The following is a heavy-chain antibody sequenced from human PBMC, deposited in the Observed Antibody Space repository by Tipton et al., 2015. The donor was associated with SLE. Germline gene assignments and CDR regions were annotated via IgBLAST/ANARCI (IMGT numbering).Heavy chain of an antibody. CDR2: ISSSSSYI. V-gene: IGHV3-21*01. CDR3: ARGRILLDYYYYYGMDV. Sequence: GSLRLSCAASGFTFSSYSMNWVRQAPGKGLEWVSSISSSSSYIYYADSVKGRFTISRDNAKNSLYLQMNSLRAEDTAVYYCARGRILLDYYYYYGMDVWGQGTTVTVSS. D-gene: IGHD2-15*01. J-gene: IGHJ6*02. CDR1: GFTFSSYS.